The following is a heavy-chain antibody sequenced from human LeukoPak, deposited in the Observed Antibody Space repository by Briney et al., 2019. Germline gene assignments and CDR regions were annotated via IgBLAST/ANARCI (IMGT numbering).Heavy chain of an antibody. J-gene: IGHJ4*02. CDR3: AKKAQYNGNYPLDY. CDR1: GFTFTSYS. D-gene: IGHD1-26*01. CDR2: TSDRGDYT. V-gene: IGHV3-23*01. Sequence: PGGSLRLSGAASGFTFTSYSMSWVRQAPGKGLEWVSGTSDRGDYTYYADSVKGRFTISRDNSKNTLYLQMNSLRVEDTALYFCAKKAQYNGNYPLDYWGQGTLVTVSS.